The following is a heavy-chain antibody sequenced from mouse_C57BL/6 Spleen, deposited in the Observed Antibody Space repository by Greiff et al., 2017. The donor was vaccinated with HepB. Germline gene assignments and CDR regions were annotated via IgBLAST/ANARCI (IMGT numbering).Heavy chain of an antibody. J-gene: IGHJ2*01. CDR2: ISSGGSYT. CDR1: GFTFSSYG. V-gene: IGHV5-6*01. Sequence: EVQGVESGGDLVKPGGSLKLSCAASGFTFSSYGMSWVRQTPDKRLEWVATISSGGSYTYYPDSVKGRFTISRDNAKNTLYLQMRSLKSEDTAMYYCAREKGDYFDYWGQGTTLTVSS. CDR3: AREKGDYFDY.